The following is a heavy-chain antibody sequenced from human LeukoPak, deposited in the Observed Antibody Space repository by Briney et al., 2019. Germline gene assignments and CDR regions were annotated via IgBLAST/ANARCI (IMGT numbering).Heavy chain of an antibody. J-gene: IGHJ5*02. V-gene: IGHV4-34*01. CDR1: GGSFSGYY. CDR3: ARNRRSMAAAGSWFDP. D-gene: IGHD6-13*01. CDR2: INHSGST. Sequence: SETLSLTCAVYGGSFSGYYWSWIRQPPGKGLEWIGEINHSGSTNYNPSLKSRVTISVDTSKNQFSLKLSSVTAADTAVCYCARNRRSMAAAGSWFDPWGQGTLVTVSS.